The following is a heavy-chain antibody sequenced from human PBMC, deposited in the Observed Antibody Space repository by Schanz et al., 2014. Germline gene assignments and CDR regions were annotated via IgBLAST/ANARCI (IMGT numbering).Heavy chain of an antibody. J-gene: IGHJ4*02. Sequence: QVQLVQSGAEVKKPGASVKVSCKAFGYSFTSYYIHWVRQAPGQGLEWMATINPSGGSTSFAQKFQGRVTMTRATSTSTVNMELTTLRSEDTAVYYCARGTRVRTTDFWSGLYYFDYWGQGTLVTVSS. CDR3: ARGTRVRTTDFWSGLYYFDY. D-gene: IGHD3-3*01. CDR1: GYSFTSYY. V-gene: IGHV1-46*01. CDR2: INPSGGST.